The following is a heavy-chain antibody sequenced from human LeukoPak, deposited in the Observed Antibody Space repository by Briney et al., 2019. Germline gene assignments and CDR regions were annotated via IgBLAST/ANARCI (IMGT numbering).Heavy chain of an antibody. CDR1: GFTFSSYG. J-gene: IGHJ4*02. Sequence: PGGSLRLPCAASGFTFSSYGMHWVRQAPGKGLEWVAVIWYDGSNKYYADSVKGRFTISRDNSKNTLYLQMNSLRAEDTAVYYCARYRRSGDYVFDYWGQGTLVTVSS. D-gene: IGHD4-17*01. CDR2: IWYDGSNK. CDR3: ARYRRSGDYVFDY. V-gene: IGHV3-33*01.